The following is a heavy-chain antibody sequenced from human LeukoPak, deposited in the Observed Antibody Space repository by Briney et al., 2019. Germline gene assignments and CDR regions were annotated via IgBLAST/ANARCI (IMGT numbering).Heavy chain of an antibody. J-gene: IGHJ6*03. CDR2: IYYSGST. D-gene: IGHD2-15*01. V-gene: IGHV4-39*07. CDR3: ARERCSGGSCYSIYYYYYMDV. Sequence: SETLSLTCTVSGGSISSSSYYWGWIRQPPGKGLEWIGSIYYSGSTYYNPSLKSRVTISVDTSKNQFSLKLSSVTAADTAVYYCARERCSGGSCYSIYYYYYMDVWGKGTTVTVSS. CDR1: GGSISSSSYY.